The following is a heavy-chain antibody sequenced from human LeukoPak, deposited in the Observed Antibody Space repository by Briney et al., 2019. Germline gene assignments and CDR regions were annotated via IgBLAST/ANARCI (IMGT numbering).Heavy chain of an antibody. V-gene: IGHV3-30-3*01. D-gene: IGHD6-19*01. CDR1: GLTFSSYA. CDR2: ISYDGSNK. Sequence: GGSLRLSCSASGLTFSSYAMHWVRQAPGKGLEWVAVISYDGSNKYYADSVKGRFTISRDNSKNTLYLQMNSLRDEDTAVYYCASAGSGLYWGQGTLVTVSS. J-gene: IGHJ4*02. CDR3: ASAGSGLY.